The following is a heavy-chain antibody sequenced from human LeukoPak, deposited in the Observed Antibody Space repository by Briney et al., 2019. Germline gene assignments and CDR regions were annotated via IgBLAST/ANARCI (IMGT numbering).Heavy chain of an antibody. V-gene: IGHV4-59*01. D-gene: IGHD5-12*01. CDR1: GGSIDSYY. CDR3: ARIFGSGYVFDY. CDR2: IYYSGST. J-gene: IGHJ4*02. Sequence: SEALSLTCTISGGSIDSYYWSWIRQPPGKGLEWIGYIYYSGSTNYNPSLKSRVTISLGTSKNQFSLKVSSVTAADTAVYYCARIFGSGYVFDYWGQGTLVTVSS.